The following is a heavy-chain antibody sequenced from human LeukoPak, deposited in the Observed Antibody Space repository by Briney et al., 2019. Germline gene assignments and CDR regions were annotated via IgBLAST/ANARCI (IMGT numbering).Heavy chain of an antibody. V-gene: IGHV4-34*01. D-gene: IGHD6-6*01. CDR3: ARGPPRYSSSPRNNWFDP. J-gene: IGHJ5*02. Sequence: SETLSLTCAVYGGSFSGYYWSWIRQPPGKGLEWIGEINYSGSTNYNPSLKSRVTISVDTSKNQFSLKLSSVTAADTAVYYCARGPPRYSSSPRNNWFDPWGQGTLVTVSS. CDR2: INYSGST. CDR1: GGSFSGYY.